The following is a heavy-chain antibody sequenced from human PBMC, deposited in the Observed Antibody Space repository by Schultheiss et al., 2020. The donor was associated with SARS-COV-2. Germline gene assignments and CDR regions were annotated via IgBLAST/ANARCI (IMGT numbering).Heavy chain of an antibody. J-gene: IGHJ3*02. CDR1: GFTFDDYA. V-gene: IGHV3-9*01. CDR3: AKPSSIHEWEDAFDI. D-gene: IGHD1-26*01. CDR2: ISWNSGSI. Sequence: GGSLRLSCTASGFTFDDYAMHWVRQAPGKGLEWVSGISWNSGSIGYADSVKGRFTISRDNSKNTLYLQMNSLRAEDTAVYYCAKPSSIHEWEDAFDIWGQGTMVTVPS.